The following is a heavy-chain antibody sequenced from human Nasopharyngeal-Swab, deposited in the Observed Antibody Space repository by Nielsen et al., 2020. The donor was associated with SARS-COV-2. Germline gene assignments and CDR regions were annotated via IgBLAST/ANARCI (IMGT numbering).Heavy chain of an antibody. D-gene: IGHD3-3*01. V-gene: IGHV7-4-1*02. Sequence: WVRQAPGQGLEWMGWINTNTGNPTYAQGFTGRFVFSLDTSVSTAYLQISSLKAEDTAVYYYAREEYPERFLEWLNYGMDVWGQGTTVTVSS. J-gene: IGHJ6*02. CDR3: AREEYPERFLEWLNYGMDV. CDR2: INTNTGNP.